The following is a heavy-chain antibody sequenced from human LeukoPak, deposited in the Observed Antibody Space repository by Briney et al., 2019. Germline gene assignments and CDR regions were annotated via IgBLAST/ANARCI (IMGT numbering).Heavy chain of an antibody. CDR2: INSDGSST. CDR3: ARVSNSYDYYYMDV. J-gene: IGHJ6*03. CDR1: GFTFSNYW. Sequence: QPGGSLRLSCAASGFTFSNYWMHWVRQAPGKGLVWVSRINSDGSSTTYADSVKGRFTISRDNAKNTNTLYLQMNSLRAEDTAVYYCARVSNSYDYYYMDVWGKGTTVTISS. V-gene: IGHV3-74*01.